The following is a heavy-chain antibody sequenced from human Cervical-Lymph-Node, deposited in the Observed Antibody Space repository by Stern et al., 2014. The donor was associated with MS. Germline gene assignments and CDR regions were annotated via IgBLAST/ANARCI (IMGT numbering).Heavy chain of an antibody. J-gene: IGHJ4*02. Sequence: VQLEESGGGVVQPGRSLRLSCAASGFTFSSYTMHWVRQAPGKGLEWVAVISYDGNSKFYADSVKGRFTISRDNSKNPLFLQMNSLRTEDTAVYYCARDGRSVWGQGTLVTVSS. V-gene: IGHV3-30-3*01. CDR2: ISYDGNSK. CDR3: ARDGRSV. CDR1: GFTFSSYT.